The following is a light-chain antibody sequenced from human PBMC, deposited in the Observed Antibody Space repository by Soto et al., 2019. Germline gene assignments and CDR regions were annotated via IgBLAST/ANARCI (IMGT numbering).Light chain of an antibody. Sequence: QSALTQPASVSGSPGQSITISCTGTSSDVGSYNFVSWYQQHPGKAPKLMIYEGTNRPSGVSNRFSGSKSGNTASLTIAGLQAEDEAHYYCSAYASRVIFGGGTKLTVL. CDR3: SAYASRVI. CDR2: EGT. CDR1: SSDVGSYNF. J-gene: IGLJ2*01. V-gene: IGLV2-23*01.